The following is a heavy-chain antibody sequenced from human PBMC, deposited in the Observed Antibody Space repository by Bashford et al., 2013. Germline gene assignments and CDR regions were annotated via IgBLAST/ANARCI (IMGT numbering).Heavy chain of an antibody. J-gene: IGHJ4*02. Sequence: WVRQAPGQGLEWMGMSYPSGGVTYYTEKFRGRVTMTSDTSTNTAYMELSSLRPDDTALYYCATVFQVPYYFENWGQGTPVTVSS. CDR3: ATVFQVPYYFEN. CDR2: SYPSGGVT. V-gene: IGHV1-46*01. D-gene: IGHD3-9*01.